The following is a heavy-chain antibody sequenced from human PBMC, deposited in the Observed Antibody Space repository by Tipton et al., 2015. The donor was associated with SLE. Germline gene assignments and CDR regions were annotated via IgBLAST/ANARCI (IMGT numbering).Heavy chain of an antibody. D-gene: IGHD4-23*01. CDR1: GGSISSSGYY. CDR3: ARVGVVTPFDY. J-gene: IGHJ4*02. V-gene: IGHV4-39*07. Sequence: TLSLTCTVSGGSISSSGYYWSWIRQPPGKGLEWIGEINHSGSTNYNPSLKSRVTISVDTSKNQFSLKLSSVTAADTAVYYCARVGVVTPFDYWGQGTLVTVSS. CDR2: INHSGST.